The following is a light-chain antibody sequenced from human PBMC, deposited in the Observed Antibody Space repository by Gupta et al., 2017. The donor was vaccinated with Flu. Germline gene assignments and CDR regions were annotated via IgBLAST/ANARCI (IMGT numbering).Light chain of an antibody. V-gene: IGKV4-1*01. CDR2: WVS. CDR1: QSDFFSSNNKNY. CDR3: QQDYSRPCT. J-gene: IGKJ3*01. Sequence: IVLIQSPDPLAVSVGERATTNCNSSQSDFFSSNNKNYLSWYQQKPGQPPKLLIYWVSTRESGVPDRFSGSGSGTEFTLNITSVQAEDVAVYYCQQDYSRPCTFGPGTKVDIK.